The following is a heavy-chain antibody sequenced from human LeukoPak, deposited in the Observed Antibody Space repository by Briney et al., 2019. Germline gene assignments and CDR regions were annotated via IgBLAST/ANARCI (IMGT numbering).Heavy chain of an antibody. Sequence: GGSLRLSCAASGFPFSSYAMSWVRQAPGKGLEWVSEISNSGGSTYYADSVKGRFTISRDNSKNTLYLQMNSLRAEDTAVYYCAKSAGYCSSTSCYRTGYYFDYWGQGTLVTVSS. D-gene: IGHD2-2*02. CDR2: ISNSGGST. V-gene: IGHV3-23*01. J-gene: IGHJ4*02. CDR1: GFPFSSYA. CDR3: AKSAGYCSSTSCYRTGYYFDY.